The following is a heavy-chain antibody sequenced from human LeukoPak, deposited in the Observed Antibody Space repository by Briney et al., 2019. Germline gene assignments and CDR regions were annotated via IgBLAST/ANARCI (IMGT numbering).Heavy chain of an antibody. CDR1: GGSISSYH. CDR2: IYYSGST. J-gene: IGHJ4*02. CDR3: ARARSTIENDY. V-gene: IGHV4-59*01. Sequence: SETLSLTCTVSGGSISSYHWSWIRQPPGKGLEWIGYIYYSGSTNYNPSLKSRVTISVDTSKNQFSLKLSSVTAADTAVYYCARARSTIENDYWGQGTLVTVSS. D-gene: IGHD1-14*01.